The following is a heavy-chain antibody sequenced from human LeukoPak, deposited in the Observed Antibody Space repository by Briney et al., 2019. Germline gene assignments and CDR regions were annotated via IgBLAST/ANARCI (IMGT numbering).Heavy chain of an antibody. Sequence: PSETLSLTCAVYGGSFSGYYWSWIRQPPGKGLEWIGEINHSGSTNYNPSLKSRVTISVDTSKNQFSLRLSSVTAADTAVYYCARVRAPDWLDPWGQGTLVTVSS. CDR3: ARVRAPDWLDP. V-gene: IGHV4-34*01. CDR2: INHSGST. J-gene: IGHJ5*02. CDR1: GGSFSGYY.